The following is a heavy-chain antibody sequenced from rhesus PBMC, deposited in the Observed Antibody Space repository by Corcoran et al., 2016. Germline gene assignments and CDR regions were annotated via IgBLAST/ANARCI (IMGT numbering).Heavy chain of an antibody. CDR1: GYSISSGYY. CDR2: FYGRGGSN. J-gene: IGHJ4*01. CDR3: ARDSRRYSGYSLED. Sequence: QVQLQESGPGLVKPSETLSLTCAVSGYSISSGYYWGWIRQPPGKGLEWIGRFYGRGGSNYLHPSLKSRVTLSVDTSKNQFSLKLSSVTAAETAVYYCARDSRRYSGYSLEDWGQGVLVTVSS. V-gene: IGHV4S14*01. D-gene: IGHD5-24*01.